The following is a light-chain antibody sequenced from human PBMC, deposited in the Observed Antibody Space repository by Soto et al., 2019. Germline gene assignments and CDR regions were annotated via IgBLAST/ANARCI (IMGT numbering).Light chain of an antibody. CDR1: QIVTAD. J-gene: IGKJ3*01. CDR2: DAS. Sequence: EIVMTQSPATLSVSPGEGATLYCRASQIVTADYLAWYQQKPGQAPRLLIYDASTRATGIPARFSGSGSVTEFTRTLSSLESEEFSGYHCQHYQAFGPGTKVDIK. CDR3: QHYQA. V-gene: IGKV3-15*01.